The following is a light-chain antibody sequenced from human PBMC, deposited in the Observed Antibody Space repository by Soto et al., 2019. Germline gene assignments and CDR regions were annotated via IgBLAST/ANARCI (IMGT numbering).Light chain of an antibody. CDR1: SSDVGGYNY. J-gene: IGLJ1*01. CDR3: SSYTSRRLYV. Sequence: QSALTQPASVAGSPGQSITISCTGTSSDVGGYNYVSWYQQHPGKAPKLMIYEVSNRPSGVSNRFSGSKSGNTASLTISGRQAEDEADYYCSSYTSRRLYVFGTGTKLTVL. CDR2: EVS. V-gene: IGLV2-14*01.